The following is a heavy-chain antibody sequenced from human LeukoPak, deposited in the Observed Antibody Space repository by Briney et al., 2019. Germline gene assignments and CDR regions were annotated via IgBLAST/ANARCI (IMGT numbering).Heavy chain of an antibody. V-gene: IGHV4-39*01. CDR3: ARPSTKYSRSSGYFQH. J-gene: IGHJ1*01. CDR2: IYYRGTM. Sequence: PSETLSLTCTVSGGSISSYSYHWGWIRQPPGKGLEWIGSIYYRGTMYYTPSLKSRVPISVDTSKTQSSLKLSSVTAANTAVYYCARPSTKYSRSSGYFQHWGQGTLVTLSS. D-gene: IGHD6-6*01. CDR1: GGSISSYSYH.